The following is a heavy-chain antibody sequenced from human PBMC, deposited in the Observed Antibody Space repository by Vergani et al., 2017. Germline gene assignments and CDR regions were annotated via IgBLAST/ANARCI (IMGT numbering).Heavy chain of an antibody. CDR1: GFTLSNYD. Sequence: QVQLVESGGGVVQRGGSLRLSCATSGFTLSNYDMQWIRQGPGKGLECVAFIQFDGSNQYYADSVKGRFTLSRDFSKNTLSLQMNSLRTDDTATYYCAKHFRGWGIDYGGQGTQVIVSS. D-gene: IGHD3-16*01. CDR3: AKHFRGWGIDY. V-gene: IGHV3-30*02. CDR2: IQFDGSNQ. J-gene: IGHJ4*02.